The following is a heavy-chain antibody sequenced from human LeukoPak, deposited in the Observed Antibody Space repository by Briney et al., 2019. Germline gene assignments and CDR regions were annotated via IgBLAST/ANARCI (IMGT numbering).Heavy chain of an antibody. D-gene: IGHD5-12*01. J-gene: IGHJ4*02. CDR2: ISYSGSA. CDR1: GDSISSSSYY. V-gene: IGHV4-39*01. CDR3: ARHKNSGVTTSYYFDY. Sequence: PSETLSLTCIVSGDSISSSSYYWVWIRQRPGKELEWIGSISYSGSAYYNPSLKSRVTISVDTSNNQFSLNLSSVTAADTAVYYCARHKNSGVTTSYYFDYWGQGTLVTVST.